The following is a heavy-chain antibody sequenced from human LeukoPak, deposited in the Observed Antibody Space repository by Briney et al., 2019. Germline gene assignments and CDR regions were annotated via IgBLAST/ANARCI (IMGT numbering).Heavy chain of an antibody. J-gene: IGHJ6*03. V-gene: IGHV1-2*02. Sequence: GASVKVSCKASGYTFQGFYIHWIRQAPGQGLEWMGWINPNGGGTSFAQKFQGRVTVTRDASISTVYMELRSLRSDDTAVYYCAFSSYYLQGNYYYMDVWGKGTTVTVSS. CDR2: INPNGGGT. D-gene: IGHD1-26*01. CDR3: AFSSYYLQGNYYYMDV. CDR1: GYTFQGFY.